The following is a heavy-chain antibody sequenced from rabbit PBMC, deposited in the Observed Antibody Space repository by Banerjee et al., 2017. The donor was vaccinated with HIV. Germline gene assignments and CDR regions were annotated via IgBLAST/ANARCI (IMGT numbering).Heavy chain of an antibody. CDR2: IDSGSSGNS. Sequence: QSLEESGGDLVKPGASLTLTCTASGFSFSSSFYIYWVRQAPGKGLEWIACIDSGSSGNSYYASWAKGRFTISKASSTTVTLQMSSLTAADTATYFCAREMNLWGPGTLVTVS. V-gene: IGHV1S40*01. CDR1: GFSFSSSFY. J-gene: IGHJ4*01. CDR3: AREMNL.